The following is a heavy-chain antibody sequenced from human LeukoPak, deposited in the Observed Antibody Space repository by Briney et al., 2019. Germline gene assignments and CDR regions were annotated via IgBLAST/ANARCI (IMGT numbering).Heavy chain of an antibody. CDR3: ARILDSAWGELGY. CDR2: IYSDDAT. V-gene: IGHV3-66*02. Sequence: GGSLRLSCAASGFTFSSYSMNWVRQAPGKGLEWISTIYSDDATNYGDSVKGRFTISRDNSENTLYLQMNSLRAEDTAVYYCARILDSAWGELGYWGQGTLVTVSS. J-gene: IGHJ4*02. D-gene: IGHD6-19*01. CDR1: GFTFSSYS.